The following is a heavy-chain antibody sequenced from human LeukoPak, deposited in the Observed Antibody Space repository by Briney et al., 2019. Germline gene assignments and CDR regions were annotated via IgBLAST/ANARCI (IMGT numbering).Heavy chain of an antibody. CDR3: ARVGGSYFEYFDY. D-gene: IGHD1-26*01. J-gene: IGHJ4*02. Sequence: PSETLSLTCTVSGGSISSYYWSWIRQPPGKRLEWIGYIYYSGSTNYNPSLKSRVTISVDTSKNQFSLKLSSVTAADTAVYYCARVGGSYFEYFDYWGQGTLVTVSS. CDR2: IYYSGST. CDR1: GGSISSYY. V-gene: IGHV4-59*01.